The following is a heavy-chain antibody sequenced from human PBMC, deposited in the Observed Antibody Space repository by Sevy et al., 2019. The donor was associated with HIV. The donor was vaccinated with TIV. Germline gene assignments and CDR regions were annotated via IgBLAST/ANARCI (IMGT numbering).Heavy chain of an antibody. Sequence: GGSLRLSCAASGFTFSNAWMSWVRQAPGKGLEWVGHIKSKTEGRTTDYSAPVKGRFTISRDDSKTTLYLQMNSLKTEDTAVYYCTAHRCTNGVCYNLLDYWGQGTLVTVSS. CDR3: TAHRCTNGVCYNLLDY. V-gene: IGHV3-15*01. D-gene: IGHD2-8*01. CDR1: GFTFSNAW. J-gene: IGHJ4*02. CDR2: IKSKTEGRTT.